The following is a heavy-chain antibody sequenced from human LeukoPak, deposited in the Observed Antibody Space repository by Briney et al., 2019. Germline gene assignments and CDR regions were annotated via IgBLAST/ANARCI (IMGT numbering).Heavy chain of an antibody. V-gene: IGHV1-2*02. CDR1: GYTFTSYD. CDR3: ARGYSYGYRGLDAFDI. Sequence: GASVKVSCKASGYTFTSYDINWVRQAPGQGLEWMGWINPNSGGTNYAQKFQGRVTMTRDTSISTAYMELSRLRSDDTAVYYCARGYSYGYRGLDAFDIWGQGTMVTVSS. J-gene: IGHJ3*02. D-gene: IGHD5-18*01. CDR2: INPNSGGT.